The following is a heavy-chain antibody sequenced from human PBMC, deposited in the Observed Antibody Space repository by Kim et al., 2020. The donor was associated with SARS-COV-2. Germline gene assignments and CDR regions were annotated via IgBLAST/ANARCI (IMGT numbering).Heavy chain of an antibody. V-gene: IGHV3-21*01. Sequence: GGSLRLSCAASGFTFSSYSMNWVRQAPGKGLEWVSSISSSSSYIYYADSVKGRFTISRDNAKNSLYLQMNSLRAEDTAVYYCARVLLHLYYYGMDVWGQGTTVTVSS. CDR3: ARVLLHLYYYGMDV. CDR2: ISSSSSYI. D-gene: IGHD3-22*01. J-gene: IGHJ6*02. CDR1: GFTFSSYS.